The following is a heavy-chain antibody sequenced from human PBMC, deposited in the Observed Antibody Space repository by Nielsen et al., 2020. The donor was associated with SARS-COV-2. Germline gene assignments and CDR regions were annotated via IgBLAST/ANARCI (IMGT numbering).Heavy chain of an antibody. Sequence: ASVKVSCKASGYTFTSYYMHWVRQATGQGLEWMGWMNPNSGNTGYAQKFQGRVTMTRNTSISTAYMELSSLRSEDTAVYYCARGVLRRWFDPWGQGTLVTVSS. D-gene: IGHD3-16*01. CDR2: MNPNSGNT. CDR1: GYTFTSYY. V-gene: IGHV1-8*02. J-gene: IGHJ5*02. CDR3: ARGVLRRWFDP.